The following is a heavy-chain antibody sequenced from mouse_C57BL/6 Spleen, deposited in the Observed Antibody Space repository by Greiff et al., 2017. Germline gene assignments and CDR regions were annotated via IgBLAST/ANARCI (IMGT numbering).Heavy chain of an antibody. D-gene: IGHD2-5*01. V-gene: IGHV5-6*01. CDR3: ARQNYSNYYFDY. CDR2: ISSGGSYT. J-gene: IGHJ2*01. Sequence: EVMLVESGGDLVKPGGSLTLSCAVSGFTFSSYGMSWVRQTPDKRLEWVATISSGGSYTYYPDSVKGRFTISRDNAKNTLYLQMSSLKSEDTAMYYCARQNYSNYYFDYWGQGTTLTVSS. CDR1: GFTFSSYG.